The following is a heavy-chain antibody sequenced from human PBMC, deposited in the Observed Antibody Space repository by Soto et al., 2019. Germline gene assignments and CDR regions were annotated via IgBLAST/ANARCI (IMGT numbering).Heavy chain of an antibody. CDR3: ARDAVTITMIVVVITHSWFDP. J-gene: IGHJ5*02. V-gene: IGHV1-2*02. Sequence: QVQLVQSGAEVKKPGASVKVSCKASGYTFTGYYMHWVRQAPGQGLEWMGWINPNSGGTNYAQKFQGRVTMTRDTSISTAYMELSRLRSDDTAVYYCARDAVTITMIVVVITHSWFDPWGQGTLVTVSS. CDR2: INPNSGGT. CDR1: GYTFTGYY. D-gene: IGHD3-22*01.